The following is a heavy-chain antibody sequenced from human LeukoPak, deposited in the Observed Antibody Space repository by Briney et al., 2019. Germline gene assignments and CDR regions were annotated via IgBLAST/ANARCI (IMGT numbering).Heavy chain of an antibody. CDR2: IRQDGGDI. V-gene: IGHV3-7*01. J-gene: IGHJ3*01. Sequence: PGGSLRLSCTAYGFTFSKYWMTWLRQAPGKGLEWVANIRQDGGDIHYVDSVKGRFTISRDNDKNSLYLQMNSLRAEDTAVYYCARDQDVVILLGIIAYDAFDLWGQGTMVTVSS. CDR1: GFTFSKYW. CDR3: ARDQDVVILLGIIAYDAFDL. D-gene: IGHD2/OR15-2a*01.